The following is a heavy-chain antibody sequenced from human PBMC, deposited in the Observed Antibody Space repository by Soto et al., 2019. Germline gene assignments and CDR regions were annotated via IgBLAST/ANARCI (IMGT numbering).Heavy chain of an antibody. V-gene: IGHV3-23*01. CDR3: AKDGISSSLGDY. J-gene: IGHJ4*02. Sequence: EVQLLESGGGLVQPGGSLRLSCAASGFTFSSYPMSWVRQAPGKGLEWISGISGSGGRTFYADSVKGRFAISRDNSKNTVYLQMNSLRAEDTVVYNCAKDGISSSLGDYWGQGTLVTVSS. CDR1: GFTFSSYP. D-gene: IGHD2-15*01. CDR2: ISGSGGRT.